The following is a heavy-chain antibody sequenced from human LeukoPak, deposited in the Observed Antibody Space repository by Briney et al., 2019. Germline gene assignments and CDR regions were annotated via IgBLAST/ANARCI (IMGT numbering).Heavy chain of an antibody. D-gene: IGHD3-22*01. V-gene: IGHV3-21*01. CDR2: ISSSSSYI. CDR3: AREYYYDSNGSYAFDI. Sequence: GGSLRLSCAASGFTFSSYSMNWVRQAPGKGLEWVSSISSSSSYIYYADSVKGRFTISRDNAKNSLYLQMNSLRAEDTAVYYCAREYYYDSNGSYAFDIWGQGTMVTVSS. J-gene: IGHJ3*02. CDR1: GFTFSSYS.